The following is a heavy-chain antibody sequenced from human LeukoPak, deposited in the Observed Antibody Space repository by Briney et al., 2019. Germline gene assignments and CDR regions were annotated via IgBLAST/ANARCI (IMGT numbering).Heavy chain of an antibody. V-gene: IGHV3-48*02. D-gene: IGHD3-10*01. CDR3: AREGYYGAFDI. Sequence: PGGSLRLSCAASGFTFSDYSMNWVRQAPGKGLEWVSYIGANSAIYYADSVEGRFTISRDNAKNSLSLQMNSLRDDDTAVYYCAREGYYGAFDIWGQGTMVTVSS. CDR1: GFTFSDYS. J-gene: IGHJ3*02. CDR2: IGANSAI.